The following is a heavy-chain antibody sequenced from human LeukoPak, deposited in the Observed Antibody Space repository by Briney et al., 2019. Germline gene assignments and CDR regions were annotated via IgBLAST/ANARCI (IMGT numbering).Heavy chain of an antibody. V-gene: IGHV3-23*01. CDR2: ISGSGGST. D-gene: IGHD3-3*01. CDR3: AKWGDYDFWSGYYTPGYYGMDV. CDR1: GFTFSSYA. Sequence: GGSLRLSCAASGFTFSSYATSWVRQAPGKGLEWVSGISGSGGSTYYADSVKGRFTISRDNSKNTLYLQMNSQRAEDTAVYYCAKWGDYDFWSGYYTPGYYGMDVWGQGTTVTVSS. J-gene: IGHJ6*02.